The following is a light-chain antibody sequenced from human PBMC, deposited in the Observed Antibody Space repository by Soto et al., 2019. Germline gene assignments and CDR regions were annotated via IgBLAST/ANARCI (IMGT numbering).Light chain of an antibody. CDR2: GAS. J-gene: IGKJ4*01. Sequence: ESVLTQSPGTLSLSPGQRATLSCRASQSVSSSYLAWYQQKPSQAPRLLIYGASSRATGIPDRFSGSGSGTDFTLTISRLEPEDFAVYYCQQYDISLSFGGGTKVDIK. CDR3: QQYDISLS. CDR1: QSVSSSY. V-gene: IGKV3-20*01.